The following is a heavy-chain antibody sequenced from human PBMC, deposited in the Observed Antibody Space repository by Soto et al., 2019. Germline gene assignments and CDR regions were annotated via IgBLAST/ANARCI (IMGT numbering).Heavy chain of an antibody. D-gene: IGHD5-12*01. Sequence: GGSLRLSCAASGFTFSSYAMTWVRQAPGKGLEWVSGISNSGRSSSYADPVKGRFTTSRDNSKNMLYLQMNSLRAEDTAVYFCAKNRIIRGYIGYSDENKWGQGTLVTVSS. CDR1: GFTFSSYA. J-gene: IGHJ4*02. CDR3: AKNRIIRGYIGYSDENK. V-gene: IGHV3-23*01. CDR2: ISNSGRSS.